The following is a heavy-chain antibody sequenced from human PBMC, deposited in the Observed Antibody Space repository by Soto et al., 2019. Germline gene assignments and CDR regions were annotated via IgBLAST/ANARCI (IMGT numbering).Heavy chain of an antibody. Sequence: QLQLQESGPGLVKPSETLSLICTVSGGSTSSSVDYWGWIRQPPGKGLEWIGTMSYGGSTFYNPSLRSRATIYIDTSRNQFFLKLSAVTAADTAVYYCAKHLRSSWQAGWFDPWGPGTLVTVSS. D-gene: IGHD6-13*01. J-gene: IGHJ5*02. CDR2: MSYGGST. CDR1: GGSTSSSVDY. CDR3: AKHLRSSWQAGWFDP. V-gene: IGHV4-39*01.